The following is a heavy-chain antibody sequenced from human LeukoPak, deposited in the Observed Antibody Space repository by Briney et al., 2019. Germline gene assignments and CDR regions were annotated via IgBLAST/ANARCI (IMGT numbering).Heavy chain of an antibody. CDR2: INEDGNEK. V-gene: IGHV3-7*01. Sequence: GGSLRLSCVASGFRFRNYWMAWFRHAPGRGLERVANINEDGNEKYYLDSVRGRFIISRDNARNSLFLQMNSLRGEDTGVYYCVRELVVGPAEYFQSWGQGTLVAVSS. J-gene: IGHJ1*01. D-gene: IGHD1-26*01. CDR3: VRELVVGPAEYFQS. CDR1: GFRFRNYW.